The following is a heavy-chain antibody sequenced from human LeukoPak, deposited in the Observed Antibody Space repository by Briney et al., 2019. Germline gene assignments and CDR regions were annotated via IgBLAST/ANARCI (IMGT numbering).Heavy chain of an antibody. CDR2: VHYNGST. CDR1: GGSVRSSSYY. Sequence: PSETLSLTCTVSGGSVRSSSYYWGCIRQPPGKGLEWIGSVHYNGSTCYNPSLGGRVIMLIDTSKNQFSLKLTSVTAADTAMYYCARDRGVPRPYYFEQWGQGILVTVSS. CDR3: ARDRGVPRPYYFEQ. J-gene: IGHJ4*02. D-gene: IGHD3-10*01. V-gene: IGHV4-39*07.